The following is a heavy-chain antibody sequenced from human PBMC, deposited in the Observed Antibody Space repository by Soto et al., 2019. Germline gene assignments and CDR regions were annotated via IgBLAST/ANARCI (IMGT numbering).Heavy chain of an antibody. J-gene: IGHJ5*02. CDR2: IYYSGST. V-gene: IGHV4-31*03. D-gene: IGHD3-3*01. CDR3: ARWWSGSRQGFDP. CDR1: GGSISSGDYY. Sequence: QVQLQESGPGLVKPSQTLSLTSTVSGGSISSGDYYWSWIRQHPGKGLEWIGYIYYSGSTYYNPSLQSRVNISVDTSKNQFSLKLSSVTAADTAVYYCARWWSGSRQGFDPWGQGTLVTVSS.